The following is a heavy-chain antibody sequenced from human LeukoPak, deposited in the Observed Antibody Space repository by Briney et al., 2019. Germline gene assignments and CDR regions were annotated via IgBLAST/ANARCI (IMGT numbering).Heavy chain of an antibody. CDR3: ARKPTAYPNDY. CDR2: ISAYNGNT. D-gene: IGHD4/OR15-4a*01. Sequence: ASVKVSCKASGYTFTSYGISWVRQAPGQGLEWMGWISAYNGNTNYAQKLQGRVTMTTDTSTSTAYMELRSLRPDDTAIYYCARKPTAYPNDYWGQGTLVTVSS. CDR1: GYTFTSYG. V-gene: IGHV1-18*04. J-gene: IGHJ4*02.